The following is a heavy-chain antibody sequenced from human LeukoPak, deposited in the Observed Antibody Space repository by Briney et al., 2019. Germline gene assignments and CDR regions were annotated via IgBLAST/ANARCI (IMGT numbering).Heavy chain of an antibody. CDR3: TQSNY. V-gene: IGHV3-73*01. CDR1: GFTFSSYA. CDR2: IRSKADNYAT. Sequence: GGSLRLSCAASGFTFSSYAMNWVRQAPGKGLEWVGRIRSKADNYATAYAASVQGRCTISRDDSKNTAYLQLNSLKTEDTAVYYCTQSNYWGQGAPVTVSS. J-gene: IGHJ4*02.